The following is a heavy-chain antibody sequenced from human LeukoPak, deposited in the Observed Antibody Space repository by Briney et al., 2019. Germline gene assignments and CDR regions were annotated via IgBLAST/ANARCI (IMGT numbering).Heavy chain of an antibody. CDR3: AKGGVIQLWSVGDLYYFDY. CDR2: ISGSGGST. J-gene: IGHJ4*02. V-gene: IGHV3-23*01. D-gene: IGHD5-18*01. CDR1: GFTFSSYA. Sequence: PGGSLRLSCAASGFTFSSYAMSWVRQAPGKGLEWVSAISGSGGSTYYADSVKGRFTISRDNSKNTLYLQMNSLRAEDTAVYYCAKGGVIQLWSVGDLYYFDYWGQGTLVTVPS.